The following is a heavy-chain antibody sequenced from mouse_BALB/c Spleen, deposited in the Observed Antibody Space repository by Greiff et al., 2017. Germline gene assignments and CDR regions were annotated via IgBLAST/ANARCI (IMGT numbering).Heavy chain of an antibody. J-gene: IGHJ2*01. CDR1: GFTFSSYA. V-gene: IGHV5-6-5*01. CDR3: ARFTTATGFYFDY. Sequence: EVNVVESGGGLVKPGGSLKLSCAASGFTFSSYAMSWVRQTPEKRLEWVASISSGGSTYYPDSVKGRFTISRDNARNILYLQMSSLRSEDTAMYYCARFTTATGFYFDYWGQGTTLTVSS. CDR2: ISSGGST. D-gene: IGHD1-2*01.